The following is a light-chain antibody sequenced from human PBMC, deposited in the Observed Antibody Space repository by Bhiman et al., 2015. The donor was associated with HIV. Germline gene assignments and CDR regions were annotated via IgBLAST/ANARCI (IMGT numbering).Light chain of an antibody. J-gene: IGLJ2*01. V-gene: IGLV3-21*04. Sequence: SYVLTQSPSVSVAPGKTARITCGGNNIGGESVHWYQQRPGQAPLLVIYYTRDRPSGIPERFSGSSSGDTATLTITRVESGDDADYYCQLLDSSRNVVFGGGTKLTVL. CDR1: NIGGES. CDR2: YTR. CDR3: QLLDSSRNVV.